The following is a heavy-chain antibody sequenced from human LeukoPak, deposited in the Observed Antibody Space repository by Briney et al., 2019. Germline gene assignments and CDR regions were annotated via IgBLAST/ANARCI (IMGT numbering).Heavy chain of an antibody. CDR2: LSSDGDTT. D-gene: IGHD3-10*01. Sequence: GGSLRLSCAASGFTFSTYAMHWVRQAPGKGLEYVSALSSDGDTTYYANSVKGRFTISRDNSKNTLYLQMGSLRAEDMAVYYCARSNIALRGNDYWGQGTLVTVSS. V-gene: IGHV3-64*01. CDR3: ARSNIALRGNDY. CDR1: GFTFSTYA. J-gene: IGHJ4*02.